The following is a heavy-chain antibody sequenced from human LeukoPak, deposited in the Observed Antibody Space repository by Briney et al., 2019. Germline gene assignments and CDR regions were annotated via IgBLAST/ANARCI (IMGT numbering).Heavy chain of an antibody. CDR3: ARDAFGYSCSWYEVDY. J-gene: IGHJ4*02. D-gene: IGHD6-13*01. CDR1: GGSISSSNW. V-gene: IGHV4-4*02. CDR2: IYHSGST. Sequence: SETLSLTCAVSGGSISSSNWWSWVRQPPGKGLEWIGEIYHSGSTNYNPSLKSRVTISVDKSKNQLSLKLSSVTAADTAVYYCARDAFGYSCSWYEVDYWGQGTLVTVSS.